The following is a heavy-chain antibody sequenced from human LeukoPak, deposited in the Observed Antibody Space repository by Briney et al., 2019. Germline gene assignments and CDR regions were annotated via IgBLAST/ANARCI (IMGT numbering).Heavy chain of an antibody. CDR3: ARGSSWYTYNWFDP. J-gene: IGHJ5*02. Sequence: ASVKVSCKASGYTFTSYDINWVRQATGQGLEWMGWMNPNSGNTGYAQKFQGRVTMTRNTSISTAYMELSSLRSEDTAVYYCARGSSWYTYNWFDPWGQGTLVTVSS. D-gene: IGHD6-13*01. CDR1: GYTFTSYD. V-gene: IGHV1-8*01. CDR2: MNPNSGNT.